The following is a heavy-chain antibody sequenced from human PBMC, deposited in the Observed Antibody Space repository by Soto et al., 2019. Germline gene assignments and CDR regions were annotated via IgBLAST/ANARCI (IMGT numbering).Heavy chain of an antibody. CDR2: IIPILGIA. CDR3: ASPRITMVRGVIGTYYYYGMDV. CDR1: GGTFSSYT. D-gene: IGHD3-10*01. J-gene: IGHJ6*02. Sequence: QVQLVQSGAEVKKPGSSVKVSCKASGGTFSSYTIRWVRQAPGQGLEWMGRIIPILGIANYAQKFQGRVTITADKSTSTAYMELSSLRSEDTAVHYCASPRITMVRGVIGTYYYYGMDVWGQGTTVTVSS. V-gene: IGHV1-69*02.